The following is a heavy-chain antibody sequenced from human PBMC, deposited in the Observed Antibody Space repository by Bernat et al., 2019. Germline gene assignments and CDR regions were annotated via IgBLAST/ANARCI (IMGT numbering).Heavy chain of an antibody. CDR1: GFTFSSYS. CDR3: ARDRLLVDY. D-gene: IGHD2-15*01. CDR2: ISSSSSTI. Sequence: EVQLVESGGGLVQPGGSLRLSCAASGFTFSSYSMNWVRQAPGKGLEWVSYISSSSSTIYYADSVKGRLTISRDNAKNSLYLQMNSLRAEDTAVYYCARDRLLVDYWGQGTLVTVSS. V-gene: IGHV3-48*01. J-gene: IGHJ4*02.